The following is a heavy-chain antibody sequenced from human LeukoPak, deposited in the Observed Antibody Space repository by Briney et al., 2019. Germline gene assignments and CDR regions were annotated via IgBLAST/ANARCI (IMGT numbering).Heavy chain of an antibody. CDR3: ARDPSYDFWSGYYALDY. J-gene: IGHJ4*02. CDR2: IWYDGSNK. V-gene: IGHV3-33*01. D-gene: IGHD3-3*01. Sequence: GRSLRLSCAASGFTFSSYGMHWVRQAPGKGLEWVAVIWYDGSNKYYADSVKGRFTISRDNSKSTLYLQMNSLRAEDTAVYYCARDPSYDFWSGYYALDYWGQGTLVTVSS. CDR1: GFTFSSYG.